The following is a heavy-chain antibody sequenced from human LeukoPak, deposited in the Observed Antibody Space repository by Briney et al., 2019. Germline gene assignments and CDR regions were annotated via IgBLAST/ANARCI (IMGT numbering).Heavy chain of an antibody. CDR3: AKDPEGADAYFDY. CDR1: GFNFSSYA. D-gene: IGHD1-26*01. Sequence: GGSLRLSCAASGFNFSSYAMSWVRQAPGKGLEWVSAVSGSGGSTYHADSVKGRFTISRDNSKNTVYLQMSSLSAEDTAVYYCAKDPEGADAYFDYWGQGTLVTVSS. J-gene: IGHJ4*02. V-gene: IGHV3-23*01. CDR2: VSGSGGST.